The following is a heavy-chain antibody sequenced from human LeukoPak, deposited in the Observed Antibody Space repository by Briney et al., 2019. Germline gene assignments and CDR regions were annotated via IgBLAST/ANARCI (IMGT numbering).Heavy chain of an antibody. CDR3: GRGRTGLPLDY. CDR2: ISGSGVT. J-gene: IGHJ4*02. V-gene: IGHV3-23*01. D-gene: IGHD1-1*01. Sequence: AGGSLRLSCAASGFTFSSYAMSWVRQAPGKGLEWVSGISGSGVTYFADSVKGRFTISRDNAKNSLYLQMNSLRAEDTAVYYCGRGRTGLPLDYWGQGTLVTVSS. CDR1: GFTFSSYA.